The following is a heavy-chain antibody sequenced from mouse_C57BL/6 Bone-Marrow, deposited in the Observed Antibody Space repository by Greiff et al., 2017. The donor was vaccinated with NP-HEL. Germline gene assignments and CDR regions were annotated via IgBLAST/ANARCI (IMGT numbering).Heavy chain of an antibody. CDR2: IYPGSGST. CDR3: ARKRGSGGLFAY. Sequence: QVQLQQPGAELVKPGASVKMSCKASGYTFTSYWITWVKQRPGQGLEWIGDIYPGSGSTNYNEKFKSKATLTVDTSSSTAYMQLSSLTSEDSAVYYWARKRGSGGLFAYWGQGTLVTVSA. D-gene: IGHD3-3*01. CDR1: GYTFTSYW. J-gene: IGHJ3*01. V-gene: IGHV1-55*01.